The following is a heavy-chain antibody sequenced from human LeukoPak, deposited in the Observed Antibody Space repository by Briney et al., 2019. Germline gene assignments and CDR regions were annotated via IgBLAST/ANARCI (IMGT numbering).Heavy chain of an antibody. D-gene: IGHD3-10*01. CDR1: GFTFSGYS. Sequence: VGSLRLSCAASGFTFSGYSMNSVRQAPGKGLEWVSSIRSSSSYIYYAHSVKGRFTISRDNAKNSLYLQMNSLRAEDTAVYYCARGLRVGYYYGSASQPGMDVWGQGTTVTVSS. CDR3: ARGLRVGYYYGSASQPGMDV. CDR2: IRSSSSYI. J-gene: IGHJ6*02. V-gene: IGHV3-21*01.